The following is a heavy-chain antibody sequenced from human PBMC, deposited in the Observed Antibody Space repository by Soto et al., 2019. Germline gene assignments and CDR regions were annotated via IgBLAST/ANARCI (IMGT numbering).Heavy chain of an antibody. D-gene: IGHD6-13*01. J-gene: IGHJ4*02. V-gene: IGHV3-64D*08. CDR1: GFTFSSYA. Sequence: GGSLRLSCSASGFTFSSYAMHWVRQAPGKGLEYVSAISSNGGSTYYADSVKGRFTISRDNSKNTLYLQMSSLRAEDTAVYYCVKARRQLDFDYWGQGTLVTVSS. CDR2: ISSNGGST. CDR3: VKARRQLDFDY.